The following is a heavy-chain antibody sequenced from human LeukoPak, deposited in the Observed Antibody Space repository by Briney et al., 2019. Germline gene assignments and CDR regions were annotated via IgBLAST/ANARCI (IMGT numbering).Heavy chain of an antibody. CDR2: INPNSGGT. CDR3: ARGVYDFWSGYYTGEYFDY. Sequence: ASVKVSCKASGYTFTGYYMHWVRQAPGQGLEWMGWINPNSGGTNYAQKFQGRLTMTRDTSISTAYMELSRLRSDDTAVYYCARGVYDFWSGYYTGEYFDYWGQGTQVTVSS. CDR1: GYTFTGYY. D-gene: IGHD3-3*01. V-gene: IGHV1-2*02. J-gene: IGHJ4*02.